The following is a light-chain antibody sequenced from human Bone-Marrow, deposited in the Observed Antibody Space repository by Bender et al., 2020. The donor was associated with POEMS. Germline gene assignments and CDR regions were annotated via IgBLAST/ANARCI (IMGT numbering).Light chain of an antibody. CDR1: SSNTGSGYD. CDR3: QSYDNSLGGWV. V-gene: IGLV1-40*01. CDR2: GYN. J-gene: IGLJ3*02. Sequence: QSVLTQPPSVSGAPVQRVTISCNGSSSNTGSGYDINWYQHLPGTAPKLLIYGYNNRPSGVPDRFSGSKSGNSASLAITGLQAEDEGDYYCQSYDNSLGGWVFGGGTKLTVL.